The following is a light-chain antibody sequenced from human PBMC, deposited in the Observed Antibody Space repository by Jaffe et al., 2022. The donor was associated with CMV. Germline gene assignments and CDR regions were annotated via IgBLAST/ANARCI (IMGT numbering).Light chain of an antibody. J-gene: IGLJ3*02. CDR3: SSYAGSNTLV. V-gene: IGLV2-23*02. Sequence: QSALTQPASVSGSPGQSITISCTGTINDVDRYDLVSWYQQHPGRAPKLMISEVNKRPSGVSSRFSGSKSGNTASLTISGLQADDEADYYCSSYAGSNTLVFGGGTKLTVL. CDR2: EVN. CDR1: INDVDRYDL.